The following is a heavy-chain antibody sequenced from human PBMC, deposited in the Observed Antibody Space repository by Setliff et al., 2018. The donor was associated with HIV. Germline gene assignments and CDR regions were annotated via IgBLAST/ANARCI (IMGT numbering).Heavy chain of an antibody. J-gene: IGHJ4*02. CDR3: ARQTGIRGYYGSNSPYYFDY. Sequence: ASETLSLTCTVTGGSISTNNFYWGWIRQPPGKGLQWIGSIYFTGDSYYDPSLKSRVTTSVDTSNNQFSLILSPVTAADTAVYYCARQTGIRGYYGSNSPYYFDYWGKGMLVTVSS. CDR1: GGSISTNNFY. D-gene: IGHD3-10*01. CDR2: IYFTGDS. V-gene: IGHV4-39*01.